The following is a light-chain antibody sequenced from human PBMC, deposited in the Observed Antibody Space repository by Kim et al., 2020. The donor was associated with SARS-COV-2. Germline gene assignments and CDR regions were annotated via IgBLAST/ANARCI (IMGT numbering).Light chain of an antibody. V-gene: IGKV1-5*03. J-gene: IGKJ2*01. CDR2: KAS. CDR1: QDIYTF. CDR3: QQYETHST. Sequence: DIQMTQSPSTLSASVGDTVTFTCRVSQDIYTFLAWYQQKPGEAPKLLISKASSLESGVPSRFSGSGSGTDFTLSISSLQPDDFATYYCQQYETHSTFGQGTKLEI.